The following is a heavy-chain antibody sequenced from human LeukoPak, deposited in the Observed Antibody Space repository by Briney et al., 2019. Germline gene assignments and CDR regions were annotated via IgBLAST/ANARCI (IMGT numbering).Heavy chain of an antibody. V-gene: IGHV3-74*01. D-gene: IGHD3-9*01. J-gene: IGHJ4*02. CDR1: GFTFSSHW. Sequence: GGSLRLSCAASGFTFSSHWMHWVRQAPGKGLVWVSRINSDGSSTSYADSVKGRFPLSRDNAKNALYLQMNSLRAEDTAVYYCARDRQDYDILTGYYPTGGTNYWGQGTLVTVSS. CDR2: INSDGSST. CDR3: ARDRQDYDILTGYYPTGGTNY.